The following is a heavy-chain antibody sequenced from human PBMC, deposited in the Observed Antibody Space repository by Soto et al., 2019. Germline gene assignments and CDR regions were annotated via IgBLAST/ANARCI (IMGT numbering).Heavy chain of an antibody. CDR2: IIPIFGTA. V-gene: IGHV1-69*13. J-gene: IGHJ4*02. D-gene: IGHD3-3*01. CDR1: GGTFISYA. CDR3: ASPVFGSVSPDDY. Sequence: SVKVSCKASGGTFISYAISWVRQAPGQGLEWMGGIIPIFGTANCAQKFQGRVTITADESTSTAYMELSSLRSEDTAVYYCASPVFGSVSPDDYGGQGTLVTVSS.